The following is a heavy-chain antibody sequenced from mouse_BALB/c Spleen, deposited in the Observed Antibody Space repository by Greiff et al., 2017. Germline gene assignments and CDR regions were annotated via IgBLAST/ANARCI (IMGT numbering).Heavy chain of an antibody. CDR2: IWSGGST. V-gene: IGHV2-2*02. CDR3: ARKRGYGYAMDY. CDR1: GFSLTSYG. D-gene: IGHD2-14*01. Sequence: QVQLQQSGPGLVQPSQSLSITCTVSGFSLTSYGVHWVRQSPGKGLEWLGVIWSGGSTDYNAAFISRLSISKDNSKSHVFFKMNSLQANDKAIYYCARKRGYGYAMDYWGQGTSVTVSS. J-gene: IGHJ4*01.